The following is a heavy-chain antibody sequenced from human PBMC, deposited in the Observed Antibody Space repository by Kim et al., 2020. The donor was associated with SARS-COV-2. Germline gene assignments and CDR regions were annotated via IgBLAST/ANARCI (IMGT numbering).Heavy chain of an antibody. V-gene: IGHV1-2*02. CDR1: GYTFTGYY. D-gene: IGHD6-6*01. J-gene: IGHJ3*02. CDR3: AREYSSSPTHRRSLAFDI. Sequence: ASVKVSCKASGYTFTGYYMHWVRQAPGQGLEWMGWINPNSGGTNYAQKFHGRVTMTRDTSISTAYMELSRLRSDDTAVYYCAREYSSSPTHRRSLAFDIWGQGTMVTVSS. CDR2: INPNSGGT.